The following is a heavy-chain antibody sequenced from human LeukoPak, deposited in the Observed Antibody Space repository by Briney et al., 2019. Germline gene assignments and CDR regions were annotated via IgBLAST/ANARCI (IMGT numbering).Heavy chain of an antibody. CDR2: IFHSGST. CDR1: GGSISSTNW. D-gene: IGHD6-13*01. Sequence: KPSGTLSLTCSVSGGSISSTNWWTWVRQPPRKGLEWIGDIFHSGSTNYNPSLKSRVTISVDTSKNQFSLKLSSVTAADTAVYYCARLRDTGAAAGYFDYWGQGTLVTVSS. CDR3: ARLRDTGAAAGYFDY. J-gene: IGHJ4*02. V-gene: IGHV4-4*02.